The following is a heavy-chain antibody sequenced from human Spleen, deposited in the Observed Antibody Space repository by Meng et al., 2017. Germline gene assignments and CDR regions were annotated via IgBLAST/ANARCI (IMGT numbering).Heavy chain of an antibody. CDR3: ARGPTTMAHDFDY. V-gene: IGHV4-4*02. CDR1: GYSISGGHW. CDR2: IEHSEGP. D-gene: IGHD4-11*01. J-gene: IGHJ4*02. Sequence: QVRLQGAGPGPVGASGTLSPTCAVSGYSISGGHWWSWVRQSPGKGLQWIGEIEHSEGPNYNPSLKSRVTISVDTSQNNLSLKLSSVTAADSAVYYCARGPTTMAHDFDYWGQGTLVTVSS.